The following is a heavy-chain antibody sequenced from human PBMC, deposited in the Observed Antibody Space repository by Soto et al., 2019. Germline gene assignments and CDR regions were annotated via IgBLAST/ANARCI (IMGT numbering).Heavy chain of an antibody. CDR1: GGTFSSYA. CDR3: GTRPETGKGYGMDV. V-gene: IGHV1-69*01. J-gene: IGHJ6*02. CDR2: IIPFFDTA. D-gene: IGHD3-9*01. Sequence: QVQLVQSGAEVKKPGSSVKVSCKASGGTFSSYAISWVRQAPGQGLEWLGGIIPFFDTANYAQMFQGRVTITADESTSTAYMELSSLRSEDTAVYYCGTRPETGKGYGMDVWGQGTTVTVSS.